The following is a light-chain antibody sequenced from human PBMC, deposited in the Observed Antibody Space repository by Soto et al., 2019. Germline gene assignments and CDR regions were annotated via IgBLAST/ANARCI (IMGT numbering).Light chain of an antibody. CDR3: QHYSRTLPWT. CDR1: QTVGTNF. Sequence: EIVLTQSPGTLSVSPGETATLSCRASQTVGTNFLAWYQQKPGQAPRLLMFGTSNRATDIPDRFGGSGSGTDFSLTINRLEPQDVAVYYCQHYSRTLPWTFGQGTKVEIK. CDR2: GTS. V-gene: IGKV3-20*01. J-gene: IGKJ1*01.